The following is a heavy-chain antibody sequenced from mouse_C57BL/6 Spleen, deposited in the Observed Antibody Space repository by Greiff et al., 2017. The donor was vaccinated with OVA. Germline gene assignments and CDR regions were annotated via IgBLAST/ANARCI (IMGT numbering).Heavy chain of an antibody. V-gene: IGHV2-2*01. J-gene: IGHJ4*01. Sequence: QVQLQQSGPGLVQPSQSLSITCTVSGFSLTSYGVHWVRQSPGKGLEWLGVIWSGGSTDYNAAFISRLSISKDNSKSQVFFKMNSLQADDTAIYYWARKGEGYYGSSPYAMDYWGQGTSVTVSS. CDR3: ARKGEGYYGSSPYAMDY. D-gene: IGHD1-1*01. CDR1: GFSLTSYG. CDR2: IWSGGST.